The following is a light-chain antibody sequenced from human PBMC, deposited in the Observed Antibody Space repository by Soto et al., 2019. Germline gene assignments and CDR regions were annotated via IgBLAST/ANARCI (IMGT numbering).Light chain of an antibody. CDR1: SSDAGGYNF. CDR3: SPYAGTHIV. V-gene: IGLV2-8*01. CDR2: DVT. Sequence: QSVLTQPPSASGSPGQSVTISCTGTSSDAGGYNFVSWYQQHPGKAPKLMIYDVTKRPSGVPDRFSGSKSGNTASLTVSGLQAEDEADYYCSPYAGTHIVFGTGTTVTVL. J-gene: IGLJ1*01.